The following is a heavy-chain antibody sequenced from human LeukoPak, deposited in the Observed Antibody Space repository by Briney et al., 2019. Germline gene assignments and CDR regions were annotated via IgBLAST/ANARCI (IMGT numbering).Heavy chain of an antibody. CDR2: INHSGST. CDR3: ARDMLVIGAFDI. Sequence: PSETLSLTCAVYGGSFSGYYWSWIRQPPGKGLEWIGEINHSGSTNYNPSLKSRVTMSVDTSKNQFSLKLSSVTAADTAVYYCARDMLVIGAFDIWGQGTMVTVSS. D-gene: IGHD6-13*01. CDR1: GGSFSGYY. V-gene: IGHV4-34*01. J-gene: IGHJ3*02.